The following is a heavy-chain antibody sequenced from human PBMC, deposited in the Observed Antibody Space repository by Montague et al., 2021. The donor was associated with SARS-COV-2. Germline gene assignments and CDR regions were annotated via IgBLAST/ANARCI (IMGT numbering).Heavy chain of an antibody. D-gene: IGHD2-15*01. CDR1: GITFSNYA. CDR3: AKDKGVAYYFDH. J-gene: IGHJ4*02. V-gene: IGHV3-23*01. Sequence: SLRLSCAASGITFSNYAMSWVRRAPGKGLEWVSAISGSGGSTYYADSVKGRSTISRDNSKNTLYLQMNSLRAGDTAVYYCAKDKGVAYYFDHWGQGTLVTVSS. CDR2: ISGSGGST.